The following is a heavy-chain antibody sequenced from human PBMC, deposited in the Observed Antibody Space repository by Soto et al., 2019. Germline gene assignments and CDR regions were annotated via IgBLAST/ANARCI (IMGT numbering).Heavy chain of an antibody. J-gene: IGHJ6*02. V-gene: IGHV4-28*01. Sequence: QVQLQESGPGLVKPADTLSLTCAVSAYSISSGNWWGWIRQHPGKGLEWIGYIYYNGTTYYNPSLKSRVTLSVDTSTNQFSLKVRSLTAVDTAVYYCARTFRYDLWSGSPFYAMNVWGQGTTVIVSS. CDR1: AYSISSGNW. D-gene: IGHD3-3*01. CDR2: IYYNGTT. CDR3: ARTFRYDLWSGSPFYAMNV.